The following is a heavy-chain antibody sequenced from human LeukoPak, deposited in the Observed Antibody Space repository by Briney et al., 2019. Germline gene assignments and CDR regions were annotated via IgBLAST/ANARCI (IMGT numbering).Heavy chain of an antibody. V-gene: IGHV1-2*02. D-gene: IGHD3-22*01. Sequence: ASVKVSCKASGYTFTGNYMHWVRQAPGQGLEWMGWINPNSGGTNYAQTFQGRVTMTRDTSISTAYMELSRLRSDDTAVYYCARGPLSITMIVVVTPLDYWGQGTLVTVSS. CDR3: ARGPLSITMIVVVTPLDY. J-gene: IGHJ4*02. CDR1: GYTFTGNY. CDR2: INPNSGGT.